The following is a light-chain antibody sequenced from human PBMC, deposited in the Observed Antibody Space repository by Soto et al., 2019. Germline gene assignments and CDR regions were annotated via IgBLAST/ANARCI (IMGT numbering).Light chain of an antibody. V-gene: IGLV2-14*01. J-gene: IGLJ1*01. Sequence: QFVLTQPASVSGSPGQSITISFTGTSSDVGGYDYVSWYQQHPGKAPKLLIYEVSNRPSGVSNRFSGSKSGITASMTISGLQAEDEADYYCSSYTSSTLVFGTGTKVTVL. CDR2: EVS. CDR3: SSYTSSTLV. CDR1: SSDVGGYDY.